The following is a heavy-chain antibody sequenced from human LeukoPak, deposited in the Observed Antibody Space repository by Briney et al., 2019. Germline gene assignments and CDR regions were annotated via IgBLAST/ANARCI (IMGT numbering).Heavy chain of an antibody. CDR1: GLTFSIDG. D-gene: IGHD3-3*01. CDR3: VKHPGVGYYVDY. Sequence: GGSLRLSCSASGLTFSIDGMHWVRQAPGKGLEYVSAISMDGGDTYYADSVRGRFTISRDNSKNTLHLQMSSLRPDDTAVYYCVKHPGVGYYVDYWGQGTLVTVSS. CDR2: ISMDGGDT. V-gene: IGHV3-64D*06. J-gene: IGHJ4*02.